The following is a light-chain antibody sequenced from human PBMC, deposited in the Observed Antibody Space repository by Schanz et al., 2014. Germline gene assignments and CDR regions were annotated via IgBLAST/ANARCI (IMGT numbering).Light chain of an antibody. CDR3: QQRSNWPSLT. V-gene: IGKV3D-20*02. Sequence: EIVMTQSPATLSVSPGERATLSCRASQTVGSNHLAWYQLKPGQAPRLLIYGASRRATGIPDRFSGSGSGTDFTLTISSLEPEDFAVYYCQQRSNWPSLTFGGGTKVEIK. CDR2: GAS. CDR1: QTVGSNH. J-gene: IGKJ4*01.